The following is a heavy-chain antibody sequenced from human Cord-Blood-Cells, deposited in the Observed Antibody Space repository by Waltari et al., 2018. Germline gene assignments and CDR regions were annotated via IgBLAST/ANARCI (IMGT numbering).Heavy chain of an antibody. J-gene: IGHJ3*02. CDR2: IYYSGST. CDR3: ARDPAMVHVHAFDI. V-gene: IGHV4-30-4*01. D-gene: IGHD3-10*01. Sequence: QVQLQESGPGLVKPSQTLSLTCTVSGGSISSGDYYWSWIRQPPGKGLEWIGYIYYSGSTYYNPSLKSRVTISVDTSKNQFALKLSSVTAAETAVYYCARDPAMVHVHAFDIWGQGTMVTVSS. CDR1: GGSISSGDYY.